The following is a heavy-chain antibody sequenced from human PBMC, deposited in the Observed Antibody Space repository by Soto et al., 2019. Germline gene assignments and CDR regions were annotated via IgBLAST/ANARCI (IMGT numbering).Heavy chain of an antibody. Sequence: PGGSLRLSCTASGFTFGDYAMIWFRQAPGKGLEWGGFIRSKAYGGTTEYAASVKGRFTISRDDSKSIAYLQMNSLKTEDTAVYYCTRVRITMVRGVIDYYYYYMDVWGKGTTVTVSS. CDR1: GFTFGDYA. CDR2: IRSKAYGGTT. J-gene: IGHJ6*03. D-gene: IGHD3-10*01. V-gene: IGHV3-49*03. CDR3: TRVRITMVRGVIDYYYYYMDV.